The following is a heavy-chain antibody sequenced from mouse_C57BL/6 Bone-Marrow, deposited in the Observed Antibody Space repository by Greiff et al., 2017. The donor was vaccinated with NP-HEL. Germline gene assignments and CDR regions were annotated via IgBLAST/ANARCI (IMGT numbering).Heavy chain of an antibody. Sequence: EVQGVESGGGLVQPGGSLKLSCAASGFTFSDYYMYWVRQTPEKRLEWVAYISNGGGSTYYPDTVKGRFTISRDNARNTLYLQMSSLKSEDTAMYYCTRDYYGSSFYFDYWGQGTTLTVSS. CDR2: ISNGGGST. CDR3: TRDYYGSSFYFDY. CDR1: GFTFSDYY. J-gene: IGHJ2*01. D-gene: IGHD1-1*01. V-gene: IGHV5-12*01.